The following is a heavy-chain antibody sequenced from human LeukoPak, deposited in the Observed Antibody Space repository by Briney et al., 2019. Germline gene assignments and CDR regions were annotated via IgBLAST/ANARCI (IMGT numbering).Heavy chain of an antibody. J-gene: IGHJ5*02. CDR1: GGSFSGYY. Sequence: SETLSLTCAVYGGSFSGYYWSWIRQPPGKGLEWIGEINHSGSTNYNPSLKSRVTISVDTSKNQFSLKLSSVTAADTAVYYCARRYRHWVWFDPWGQGTLVTVSS. CDR2: INHSGST. V-gene: IGHV4-34*01. CDR3: ARRYRHWVWFDP. D-gene: IGHD2-2*02.